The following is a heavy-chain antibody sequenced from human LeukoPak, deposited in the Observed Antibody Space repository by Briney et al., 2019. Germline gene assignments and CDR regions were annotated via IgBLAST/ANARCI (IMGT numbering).Heavy chain of an antibody. CDR3: ARPPRVVVPAAMPRGYYYGMDV. CDR2: INLSGIT. V-gene: IGHV4-34*01. Sequence: SETLSLTCAVYGGSFSVYYWWWIRQPPPKGLEWIGEINLSGITNYNPALKRRVTIPVDTSKNQFSLNLSSVTAADTAVYYCARPPRVVVPAAMPRGYYYGMDVWGKGTTVTVSS. D-gene: IGHD2-2*01. J-gene: IGHJ6*04. CDR1: GGSFSVYY.